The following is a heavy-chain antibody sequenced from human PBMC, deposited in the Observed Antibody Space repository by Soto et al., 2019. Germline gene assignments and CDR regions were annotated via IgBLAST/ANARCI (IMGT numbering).Heavy chain of an antibody. D-gene: IGHD2-2*01. V-gene: IGHV4-34*01. CDR3: ARGRRAYIVVVPAAMFHFDY. CDR2: INHSGST. CDR1: GGSFSGYY. J-gene: IGHJ4*02. Sequence: SETLSLTCAVYGGSFSGYYWSWIRQPPGKGLEWIGEINHSGSTNYNPSLKSRVTISVDTSKNQFSLKLSSVTAADTAVYYCARGRRAYIVVVPAAMFHFDYWGQGTLVTVSS.